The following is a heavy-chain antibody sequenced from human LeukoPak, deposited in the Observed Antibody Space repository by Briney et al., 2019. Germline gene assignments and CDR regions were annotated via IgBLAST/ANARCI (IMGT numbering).Heavy chain of an antibody. CDR3: ARGLYTGDVDTTIYYFDY. Sequence: GGSLRLPCAASGFTFSRYWMSWVRQAPGKGLEWVASIKQDGSENYYVDSVKGRFTISRDSATNTLYLQVNSLRVDDTAVYYCARGLYTGDVDTTIYYFDYWGQGTLVTVSS. CDR1: GFTFSRYW. CDR2: IKQDGSEN. D-gene: IGHD5-18*01. V-gene: IGHV3-7*01. J-gene: IGHJ4*02.